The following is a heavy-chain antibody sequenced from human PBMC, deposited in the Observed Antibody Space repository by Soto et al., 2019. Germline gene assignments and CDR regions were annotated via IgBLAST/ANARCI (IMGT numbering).Heavy chain of an antibody. CDR1: GFTFSTYA. Sequence: SLRLSCAASGFTFSTYAMNWVRQAPGKGLEWVAIISYGGDYQYYAGSVKGRFTISRDNSKNTLFLQMNSLRTEDTGVYYCAKAPPNNNPDYWGQGTLVTVSS. CDR3: AKAPPNNNPDY. J-gene: IGHJ4*02. CDR2: ISYGGDYQ. V-gene: IGHV3-30-3*01. D-gene: IGHD1-20*01.